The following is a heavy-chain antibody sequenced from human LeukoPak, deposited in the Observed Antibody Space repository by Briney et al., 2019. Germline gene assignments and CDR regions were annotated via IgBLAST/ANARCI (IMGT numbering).Heavy chain of an antibody. CDR2: FSGSGGST. V-gene: IGHV3-23*01. Sequence: GSLRLSCAASGFPLSSHAMRLVRQAPGKGLGGGLGFSGSGGSTYYADSVKGRFTISRDNSKNTLYLQMNSLRAEDTAVYYCAKDSITTIVVVTFDYWGQGTLVTVSS. D-gene: IGHD3-22*01. CDR3: AKDSITTIVVVTFDY. J-gene: IGHJ4*02. CDR1: GFPLSSHA.